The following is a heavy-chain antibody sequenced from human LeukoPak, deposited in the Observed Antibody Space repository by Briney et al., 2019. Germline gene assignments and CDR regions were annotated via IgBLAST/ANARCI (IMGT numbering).Heavy chain of an antibody. V-gene: IGHV4-34*01. Sequence: SATLSLTCAVSGGSFSGYYWSWIRQPPGKGLEWIGEINHSGSTNYNPSLKSRVTISVDTSKNQFSLKLSSVTAADTAVYYCARRAVDTAIVGYYYGMDVWGQGTTVSVSS. D-gene: IGHD5-18*01. J-gene: IGHJ6*02. CDR3: ARRAVDTAIVGYYYGMDV. CDR2: INHSGST. CDR1: GGSFSGYY.